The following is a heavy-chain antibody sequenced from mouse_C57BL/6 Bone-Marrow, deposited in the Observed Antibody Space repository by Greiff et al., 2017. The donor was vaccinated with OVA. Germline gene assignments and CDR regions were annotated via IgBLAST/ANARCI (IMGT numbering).Heavy chain of an antibody. J-gene: IGHJ4*01. CDR1: GYTFTSYG. Sequence: VKLQQSGAELARPGASVKLSCKASGYTFTSYGISWVKQRTGPGLELIGELYPRSGNPYYNEKFKCKATLTADESSSTAYMELRSRTSEDSAVYFCARGRWLPNRAMNYWGQGTSVTVSS. CDR2: LYPRSGNP. D-gene: IGHD2-3*01. V-gene: IGHV1-81*01. CDR3: ARGRWLPNRAMNY.